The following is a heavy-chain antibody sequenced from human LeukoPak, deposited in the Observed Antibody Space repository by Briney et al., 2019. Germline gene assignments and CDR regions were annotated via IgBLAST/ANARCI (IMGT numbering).Heavy chain of an antibody. CDR1: GYPFTNYG. V-gene: IGHV1-18*01. D-gene: IGHD3-10*01. CDR3: ARDADGSGTLLDY. J-gene: IGHJ4*02. CDR2: INGDNDQT. Sequence: GSVKVSSKTSGYPFTNYGVTWVRQAPGQGLEWMGWINGDNDQTRYARKFQSRVTMATDTSTTTVYMEVRSMRYDDTASYYCARDADGSGTLLDYWGQGTSVTVSS.